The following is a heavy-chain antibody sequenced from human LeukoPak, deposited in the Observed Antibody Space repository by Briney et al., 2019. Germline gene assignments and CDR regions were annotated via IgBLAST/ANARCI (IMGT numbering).Heavy chain of an antibody. D-gene: IGHD4-17*01. CDR1: GVTFSRYS. V-gene: IGHV3-21*01. J-gene: IGHJ3*02. CDR3: AREVGGDYGEAFDI. Sequence: PAGSLRLSCAASGVTFSRYSMNWVRQPPGKGLEWVSSIGGSSSSIYYADSVKGRFTISRDKAKNSLYLQMKRLRAEDTAVYYWAREVGGDYGEAFDIWGQGTMVTVSS. CDR2: IGGSSSSI.